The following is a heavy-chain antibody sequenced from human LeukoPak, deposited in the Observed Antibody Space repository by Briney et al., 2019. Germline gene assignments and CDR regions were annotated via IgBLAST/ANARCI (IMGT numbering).Heavy chain of an antibody. CDR1: GFTFSSYG. CDR2: IRYDGSNK. CDR3: AKDGGSSWSHYYYYYMDV. D-gene: IGHD6-13*01. V-gene: IGHV3-30*02. J-gene: IGHJ6*03. Sequence: GGSLRLSCAASGFTFSSYGMHWVRQAPGKGLEWVAFIRYDGSNKYYADSVKGRFTISRDNSKNTLYLQMNSLRAEDTAVYYCAKDGGSSWSHYYYYYMDVWGKGTTVTISS.